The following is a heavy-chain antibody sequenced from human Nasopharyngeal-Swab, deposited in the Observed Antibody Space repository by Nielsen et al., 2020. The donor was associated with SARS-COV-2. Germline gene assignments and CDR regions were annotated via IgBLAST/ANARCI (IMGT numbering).Heavy chain of an antibody. CDR3: ARGTYGDYVGWFDP. D-gene: IGHD4-17*01. J-gene: IGHJ5*02. CDR2: IYYSGST. Sequence: RQAPGKGLEWIGYIYYSGSTNYNPSLKSRVTISVDTSKNQFSLKLSSVTAADTAVYYCARGTYGDYVGWFDPWGQGTLVTVSS. V-gene: IGHV4-59*01.